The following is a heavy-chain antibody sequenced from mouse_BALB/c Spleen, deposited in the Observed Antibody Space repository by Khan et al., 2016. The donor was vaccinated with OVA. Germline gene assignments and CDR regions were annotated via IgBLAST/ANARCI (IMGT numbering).Heavy chain of an antibody. J-gene: IGHJ3*01. CDR3: VRDGAYHRNDGWFAY. V-gene: IGHV1-4*01. CDR2: INPSNDYT. D-gene: IGHD2-14*01. CDR1: GYTFTNYT. Sequence: QVQLKESGAELARPGASVKMSCKASGYTFTNYTIHWIKKRPGQGLEWIGYINPSNDYTNYNQKFKVKATLTTDKSSTTAYLRLSSLTSDDSAVYNGVRDGAYHRNDGWFAYWGQGTLVTVSA.